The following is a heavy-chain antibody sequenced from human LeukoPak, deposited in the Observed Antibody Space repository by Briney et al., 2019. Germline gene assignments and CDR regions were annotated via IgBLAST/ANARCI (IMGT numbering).Heavy chain of an antibody. CDR1: GFTFDDYG. D-gene: IGHD2-2*01. J-gene: IGHJ4*02. Sequence: GGSLRLSXAASGFTFDDYGMNWVRQVPGKGLEWISGINWNGDDICYADSVKGRFTISRDNAKNSVYLQMDSLRAEDTALYYCVRGLAIVVVPVAMGFWGQGTLVTVSS. V-gene: IGHV3-20*04. CDR2: INWNGDDI. CDR3: VRGLAIVVVPVAMGF.